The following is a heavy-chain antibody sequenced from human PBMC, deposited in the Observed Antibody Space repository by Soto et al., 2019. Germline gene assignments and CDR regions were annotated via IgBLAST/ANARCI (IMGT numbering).Heavy chain of an antibody. CDR3: ARDIDYYDSSGYQDY. CDR2: ISTSGKTI. V-gene: IGHV3-48*03. CDR1: GFTFSSYE. J-gene: IGHJ4*02. Sequence: PGGSLRVSCAASGFTFSSYEMNWVRQAPGKGLEWVSYISTSGKTIHYGDSVKGRFTISRDNAKNSLYLQMDSLRAEDTAVYYCARDIDYYDSSGYQDYWGQGTLVTVSS. D-gene: IGHD3-22*01.